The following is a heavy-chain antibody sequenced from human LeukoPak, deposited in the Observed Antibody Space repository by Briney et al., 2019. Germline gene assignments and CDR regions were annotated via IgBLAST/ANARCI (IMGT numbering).Heavy chain of an antibody. J-gene: IGHJ5*02. D-gene: IGHD1-26*01. Sequence: SGESLKISCKASGYIFSRYWIAWVRQVPGKGLEWMGIVYPGDSDTRYSPSFRGQVTISADTSISTTYLQWSSLKASDTAIYYCARHRGGYGNYEDWFDPWGQGTLVTVSS. CDR2: VYPGDSDT. V-gene: IGHV5-51*01. CDR3: ARHRGGYGNYEDWFDP. CDR1: GYIFSRYW.